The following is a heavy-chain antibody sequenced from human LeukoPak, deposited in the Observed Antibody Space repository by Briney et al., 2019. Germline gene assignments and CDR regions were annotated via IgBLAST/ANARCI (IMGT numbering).Heavy chain of an antibody. CDR2: IRYDGSNT. CDR3: AKGYQLFTFDF. J-gene: IGHJ4*02. Sequence: PGGSLRLSCAASGFTFSSYGMHWVRQAPAKGLEWVAFIRYDGSNTFYGDSVKGRFTISRDNSKNTLHLQMNSLKTEETAMYYCAKGYQLFTFDFCGQGTLVTVSS. D-gene: IGHD2-2*01. CDR1: GFTFSSYG. V-gene: IGHV3-30*02.